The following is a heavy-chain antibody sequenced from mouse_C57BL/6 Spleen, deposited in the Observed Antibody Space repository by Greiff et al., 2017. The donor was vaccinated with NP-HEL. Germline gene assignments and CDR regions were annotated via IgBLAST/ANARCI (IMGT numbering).Heavy chain of an antibody. Sequence: EVQLVQSGGGLVKPGASLKLSCEASGFTFSDYEIHWVRQAPEKGLEWIAWICPGSSNTYYTDTVKGKSTITTDKAYNTVFLQLSSLRSEDSAMYYCSRPSDYYAIDYWGQGTSVTVSA. J-gene: IGHJ4*01. CDR2: ICPGSSNT. CDR1: GFTFSDYE. CDR3: SRPSDYYAIDY. V-gene: IGHV5-17*01.